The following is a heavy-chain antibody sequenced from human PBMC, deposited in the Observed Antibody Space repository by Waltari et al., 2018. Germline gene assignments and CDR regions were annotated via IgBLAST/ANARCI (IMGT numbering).Heavy chain of an antibody. V-gene: IGHV3-30*18. CDR3: AKGGSARGNYFDY. J-gene: IGHJ4*02. CDR2: ISYAGSNT. D-gene: IGHD6-6*01. Sequence: QVQLVESRGGVVQPGRSLRLSCAASGFIFSTYGLHWVRQAPGKGLEGVAVISYAGSNTFYADSVKGRFTIARDNSQNTLYLQMKSLRDEDSAMYYCAKGGSARGNYFDYWGQGTLVTVSS. CDR1: GFIFSTYG.